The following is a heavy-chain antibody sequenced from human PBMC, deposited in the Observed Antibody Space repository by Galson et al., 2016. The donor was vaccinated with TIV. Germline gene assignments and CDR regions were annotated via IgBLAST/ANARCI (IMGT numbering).Heavy chain of an antibody. Sequence: SVKVSCKASGDTFSNYAISWVRQAPGQGLEWMGRIIPILNIANYAQEFQGRVTITADESTSTVYMELNSLRSDDTAVYYCARGPAEHYWGQGTLVTVSS. CDR2: IIPILNIA. CDR3: ARGPAEHY. V-gene: IGHV1-69*04. J-gene: IGHJ4*02. CDR1: GDTFSNYA. D-gene: IGHD1-26*01.